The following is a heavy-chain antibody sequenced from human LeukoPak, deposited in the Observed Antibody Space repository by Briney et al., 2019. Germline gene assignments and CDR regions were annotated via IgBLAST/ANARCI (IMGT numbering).Heavy chain of an antibody. Sequence: ASVKVSCKASGYTFTSYYMHWVRQAPGQGLEWMGIINPSGGSTSYAQKFQGRVTMTRDMSTSTDYMELSSLRSEDTAVYYCARGITGTDMGGWFDPWGQGTLVTVSS. CDR2: INPSGGST. V-gene: IGHV1-46*01. J-gene: IGHJ5*02. CDR3: ARGITGTDMGGWFDP. CDR1: GYTFTSYY. D-gene: IGHD1-7*01.